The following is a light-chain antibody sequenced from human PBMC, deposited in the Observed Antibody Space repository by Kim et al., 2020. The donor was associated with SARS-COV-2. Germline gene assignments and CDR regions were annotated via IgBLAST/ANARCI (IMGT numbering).Light chain of an antibody. CDR2: LNSDGSH. CDR3: QTWGTGIDVV. Sequence: VKLTCTLSSGHSSYAIAWHQQQPEKGPRYLMKLNSDGSHSKGDGIPDRFSGSSSGAERYLTISSLQSEDEADYYCQTWGTGIDVVFGGGTKLTVL. V-gene: IGLV4-69*01. CDR1: SGHSSYA. J-gene: IGLJ2*01.